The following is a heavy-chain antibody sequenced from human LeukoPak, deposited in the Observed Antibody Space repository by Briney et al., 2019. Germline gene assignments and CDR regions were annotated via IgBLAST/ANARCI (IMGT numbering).Heavy chain of an antibody. D-gene: IGHD6-13*01. Sequence: PGGSLRLSCAASGFTFSSFAMHWVRQAPGKGLEWVALISYDGSNKYYADSVKGRFTISRDNSKNTLYLQMNSLRAEDTAVYYCAKVGSSWDFDYWGQGTLVTVSS. V-gene: IGHV3-30*18. J-gene: IGHJ4*02. CDR3: AKVGSSWDFDY. CDR2: ISYDGSNK. CDR1: GFTFSSFA.